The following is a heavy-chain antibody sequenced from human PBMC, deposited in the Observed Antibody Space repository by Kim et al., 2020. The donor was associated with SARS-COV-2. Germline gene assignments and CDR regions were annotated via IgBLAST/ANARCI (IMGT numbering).Heavy chain of an antibody. CDR2: IYYSGST. D-gene: IGHD3-9*01. J-gene: IGHJ5*02. CDR1: GGSISSYY. CDR3: ARGRSTGLTNWFDP. V-gene: IGHV4-59*01. Sequence: SETLSLTCTVSGGSISSYYWSWIRQPPGKGLEWIGYIYYSGSTYYNPSLKSRVTISVDTSKNQFSLKLSSVTAADTAVYYCARGRSTGLTNWFDPWGQGTLVTVS.